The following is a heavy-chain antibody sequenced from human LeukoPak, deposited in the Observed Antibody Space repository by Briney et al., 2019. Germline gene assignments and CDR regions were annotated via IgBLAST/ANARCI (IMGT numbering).Heavy chain of an antibody. CDR1: GFTFSSYW. V-gene: IGHV3-74*01. CDR3: ARDLDYGGNFNFDY. Sequence: GGSLRLSCAASGFTFSSYWMHWVRQAPGKGLVWVSRIKSAGSSIRYADSAKGRFTISRDNAKNTLYLQMNGLRAEDTAVYYCARDLDYGGNFNFDYWGQGTLVTVSS. J-gene: IGHJ4*02. D-gene: IGHD4-23*01. CDR2: IKSAGSSI.